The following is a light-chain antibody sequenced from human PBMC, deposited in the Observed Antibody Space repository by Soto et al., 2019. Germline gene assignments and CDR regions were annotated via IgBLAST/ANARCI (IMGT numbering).Light chain of an antibody. Sequence: QSALTQPASVSGSPGQSITISCTGTSSDVGGYNYVSWYQQHPGKAPKLMIYDVSNRPSGVSNSFSGSKSGNTASLTISGLQAEDEADYYCSSYTRSSTLVFGGGTKVTVL. V-gene: IGLV2-14*01. CDR1: SSDVGGYNY. CDR2: DVS. CDR3: SSYTRSSTLV. J-gene: IGLJ2*01.